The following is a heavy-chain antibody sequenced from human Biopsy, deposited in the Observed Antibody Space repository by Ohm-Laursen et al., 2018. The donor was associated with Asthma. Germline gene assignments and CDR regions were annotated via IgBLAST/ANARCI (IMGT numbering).Heavy chain of an antibody. J-gene: IGHJ4*02. Sequence: VASVKVSCKSSGDSFSNYAISWVRQAPGQRLEWMGWINAGDGNTKYSQKFQGRVTISADDSTSTAYMELSSLSSEDTALYYCARGSEYVRSSGALDYWGQGTLVTVSS. V-gene: IGHV1-3*01. D-gene: IGHD2-2*01. CDR1: GDSFSNYA. CDR3: ARGSEYVRSSGALDY. CDR2: INAGDGNT.